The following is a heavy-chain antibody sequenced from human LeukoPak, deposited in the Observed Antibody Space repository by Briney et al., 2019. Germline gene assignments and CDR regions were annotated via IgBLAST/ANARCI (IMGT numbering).Heavy chain of an antibody. Sequence: PSETLSLTCAVSGYSISSGYYWGWIRQPPGKGLEWIGSLYHSGSTHYNPSLKSRVTISVDTSKNQFSLKLSSVTAADTAVYYCARIGAITGPFDYWGQGTLVTVSS. V-gene: IGHV4-38-2*01. J-gene: IGHJ4*02. CDR3: ARIGAITGPFDY. D-gene: IGHD3-22*01. CDR2: LYHSGST. CDR1: GYSISSGYY.